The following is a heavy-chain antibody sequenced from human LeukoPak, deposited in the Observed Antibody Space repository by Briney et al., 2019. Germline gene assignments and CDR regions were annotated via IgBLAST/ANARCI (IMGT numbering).Heavy chain of an antibody. J-gene: IGHJ4*02. D-gene: IGHD5-24*01. CDR1: GSMYNYY. V-gene: IGHV4-59*12. CDR3: ARNRDGYNSFDY. Sequence: SETLSLTCTVSGSMYNYYWSWIRQPPGKGLEWIGYIHYNGITNYNPSLKSRVTMSLDTSKNHFSLKLSSVTAADTAVYYCARNRDGYNSFDYWGQGTLVTVSS. CDR2: IHYNGIT.